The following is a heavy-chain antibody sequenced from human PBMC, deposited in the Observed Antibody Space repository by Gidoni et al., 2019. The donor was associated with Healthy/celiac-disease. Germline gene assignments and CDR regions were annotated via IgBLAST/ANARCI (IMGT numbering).Heavy chain of an antibody. Sequence: QVQLQPWGAGLLKPSETLSLTCAVYGGSFSGYYWSWIRQPPGKGLEWIGEINHSGSTNYNPSLKSRVTISVDTSKNQFSLKLSSVTAADTAVYYCARRDYYYYYMDVWGKGTTVTVSS. J-gene: IGHJ6*03. CDR1: GGSFSGYY. CDR3: ARRDYYYYYMDV. CDR2: INHSGST. V-gene: IGHV4-34*01.